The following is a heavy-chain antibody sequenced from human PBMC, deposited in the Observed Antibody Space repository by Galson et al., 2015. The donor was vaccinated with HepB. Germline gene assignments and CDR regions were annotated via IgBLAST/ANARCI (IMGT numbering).Heavy chain of an antibody. D-gene: IGHD6-19*01. CDR1: GFTFSSYA. CDR3: AKGKGWYWALDH. V-gene: IGHV3-23*01. Sequence: SLRLSCAASGFTFSSYAMSWVRQAPGKGLEWVSAISGSGGSTYYADSVKGRFTISRDNSKNTLYLQMNSLRAEDTAVYYCAKGKGWYWALDHWGQGTLVTVSS. CDR2: ISGSGGST. J-gene: IGHJ4*02.